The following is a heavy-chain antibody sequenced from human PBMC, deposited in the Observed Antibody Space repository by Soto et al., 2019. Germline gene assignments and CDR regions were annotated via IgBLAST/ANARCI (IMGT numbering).Heavy chain of an antibody. CDR1: GYSFTSYW. J-gene: IGHJ4*02. Sequence: GESLKISCKGSGYSFTSYWIGWVRQMPGKGLEWMGIIYPGDSDTRYSPSFQGQVTISADNSKNTLYLQMNSLRADDTAVYYCATHRGGGGYWGQGTLVTVSS. CDR2: IYPGDSDT. CDR3: ATHRGGGGY. V-gene: IGHV5-51*01. D-gene: IGHD3-10*01.